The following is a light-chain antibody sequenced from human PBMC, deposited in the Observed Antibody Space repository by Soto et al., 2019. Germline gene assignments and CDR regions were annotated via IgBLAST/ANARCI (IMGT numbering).Light chain of an antibody. J-gene: IGKJ1*01. V-gene: IGKV1-5*01. Sequence: DIHLTQSPSTLSAYVGDRVTITCRASQSSSGWLAWYQQKPGKAPILLLHDASSLENGVPSRFFGSGTGTEFTLTINRLQPDDSATYYCQQYDSYPRTFGQGTKVEIK. CDR2: DAS. CDR3: QQYDSYPRT. CDR1: QSSSGW.